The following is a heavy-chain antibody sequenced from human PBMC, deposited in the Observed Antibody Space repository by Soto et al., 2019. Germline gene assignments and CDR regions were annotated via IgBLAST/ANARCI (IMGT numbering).Heavy chain of an antibody. D-gene: IGHD2-15*01. CDR1: GFTFSSYA. CDR2: VSIGGST. J-gene: IGHJ4*02. V-gene: IGHV3-23*01. Sequence: GGSLRLSCAASGFTFSSYAMGWVRQGPGKGLEWVAVVSIGGSTHYADSVRGRFTISRDNSKNTLSLQMNSLTAEDTAVYFCAKRRGAGGHFDYWGQGALVTVST. CDR3: AKRRGAGGHFDY.